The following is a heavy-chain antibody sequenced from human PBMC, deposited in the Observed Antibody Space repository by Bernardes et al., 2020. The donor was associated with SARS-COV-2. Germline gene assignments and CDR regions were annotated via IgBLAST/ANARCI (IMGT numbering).Heavy chain of an antibody. CDR3: AKSGGGGYYAYFDY. CDR2: ISYDGSNK. CDR1: GFTFSSYG. D-gene: IGHD3-22*01. Sequence: GGSLRLSCAASGFTFSSYGMHWVRQAPGKGLEWVAVISYDGSNKYYADSVKGRFTISRDNSKNTLYLQMNSLRAEDTAVYYCAKSGGGGYYAYFDYWGQGILVTVSS. V-gene: IGHV3-30*18. J-gene: IGHJ4*02.